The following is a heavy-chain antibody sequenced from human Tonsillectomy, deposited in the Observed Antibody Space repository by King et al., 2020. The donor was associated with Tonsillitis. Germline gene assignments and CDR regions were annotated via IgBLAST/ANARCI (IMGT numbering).Heavy chain of an antibody. D-gene: IGHD4-17*01. CDR2: IWYDGSNK. CDR3: ARDTPDSGDYLYYFDY. CDR1: GFTFSSYG. J-gene: IGHJ4*02. V-gene: IGHV3-33*01. Sequence: VQLVESGGGVVQPGRSLRLSCAASGFTFSSYGMHWVRQAPGKGLEWVAVIWYDGSNKYYADSVKGRFTISRDNSKNTLYLQMNSLRAEDTAVYYCARDTPDSGDYLYYFDYWGQGTLVTVSS.